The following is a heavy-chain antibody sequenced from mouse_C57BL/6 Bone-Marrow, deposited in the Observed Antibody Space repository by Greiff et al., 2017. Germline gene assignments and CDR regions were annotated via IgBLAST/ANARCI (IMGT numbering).Heavy chain of an antibody. J-gene: IGHJ2*01. CDR1: GYTFTSYW. CDR3: ARTDSITTVVPFDY. Sequence: QVQLQQPGAELVKPGASVKLSCKASGYTFTSYWMHWVKQRPGRGLEWIGRIDPNSGGTKYNEKFKSKATLTVDKPSSTSYMQLSSLTSEDSAVYYCARTDSITTVVPFDYWGQGTTLTVSS. D-gene: IGHD1-1*01. CDR2: IDPNSGGT. V-gene: IGHV1-72*01.